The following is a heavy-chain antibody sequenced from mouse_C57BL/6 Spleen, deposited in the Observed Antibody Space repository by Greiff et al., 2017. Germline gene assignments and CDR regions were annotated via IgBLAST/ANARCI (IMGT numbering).Heavy chain of an antibody. J-gene: IGHJ2*01. CDR2: INPSNGGT. D-gene: IGHD1-1*01. CDR1: GYTFTSYW. Sequence: QVQLQQPGTELVKPGASVKLSCKASGYTFTSYWMHWVKQRPGQGLEWIGNINPSNGGTNYNEKFKSKVTLTVDKSSSTAYMQLSSLTSEDSAVYYCARCLRYYGSSYEDFDYWGQGTTLTVSS. CDR3: ARCLRYYGSSYEDFDY. V-gene: IGHV1-53*01.